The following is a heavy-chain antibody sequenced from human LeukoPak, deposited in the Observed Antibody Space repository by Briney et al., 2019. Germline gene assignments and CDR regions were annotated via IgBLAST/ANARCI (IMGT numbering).Heavy chain of an antibody. CDR2: IKQDGSEK. Sequence: PGGSLRLSCAASGFTFSSYWMSWVRQAPGKGLEWVANIKQDGSEKYYVDSVKGRFTISRDNAKNSLYLQMNSLRAEDTAVYYCARSADRSPWVLSIAVDYYYYYYMDVWGKGTTVTVSS. D-gene: IGHD3-3*02. CDR1: GFTFSSYW. V-gene: IGHV3-7*01. J-gene: IGHJ6*03. CDR3: ARSADRSPWVLSIAVDYYYYYYMDV.